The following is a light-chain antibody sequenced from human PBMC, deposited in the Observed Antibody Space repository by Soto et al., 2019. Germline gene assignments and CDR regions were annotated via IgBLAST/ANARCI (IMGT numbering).Light chain of an antibody. J-gene: IGKJ1*01. Sequence: DIQMTQSPSTLSASVGDRVTITCRASQSINTWLAWYRQKPGKAPNLLIYKASSLESGVPSRFSGGGSGTEFTLTISSLQPDDFATYYCQQYNTYPWTFGQGTKVEIK. CDR1: QSINTW. CDR2: KAS. CDR3: QQYNTYPWT. V-gene: IGKV1-5*03.